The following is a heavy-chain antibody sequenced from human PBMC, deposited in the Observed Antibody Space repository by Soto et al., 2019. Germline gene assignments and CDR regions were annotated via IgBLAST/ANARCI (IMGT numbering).Heavy chain of an antibody. CDR2: VSWNSGTV. J-gene: IGHJ6*03. CDR3: AKGFCSSDKCYTYSYIAV. Sequence: EVQLVESGGTLVQPGRSLRLSCAASGFSFDEYAMHWVRQVPGKGLEWVSGVSWNSGTVGYGDSVKGRFTISRDNDKNSLYLQMNSLRAEDTAMYDCAKGFCSSDKCYTYSYIAVWGKGTAVTVSS. CDR1: GFSFDEYA. D-gene: IGHD6-13*01. V-gene: IGHV3-9*01.